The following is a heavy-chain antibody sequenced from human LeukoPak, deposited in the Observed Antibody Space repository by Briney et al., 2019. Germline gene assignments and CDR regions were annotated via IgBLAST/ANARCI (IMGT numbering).Heavy chain of an antibody. Sequence: GGSLRLSCAASGFTFSDYYMSWIRQAPGKGLEWVSYISSSGSTIYYADSVKGRFTISRDNAKNSLYLQMNSLRAEDTAVYYCARLGDCSSTSCHYYYYYYMDVWGKVTTVTVSS. CDR2: ISSSGSTI. V-gene: IGHV3-11*01. D-gene: IGHD2-2*01. CDR1: GFTFSDYY. J-gene: IGHJ6*03. CDR3: ARLGDCSSTSCHYYYYYYMDV.